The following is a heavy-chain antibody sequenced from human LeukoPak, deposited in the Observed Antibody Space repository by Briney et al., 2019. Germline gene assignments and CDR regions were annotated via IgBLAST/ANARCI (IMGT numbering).Heavy chain of an antibody. V-gene: IGHV4-59*01. D-gene: IGHD6-13*01. J-gene: IGHJ4*02. CDR3: ARSPDQQLVGY. Sequence: SETLSLTCTVSGGSISSYYWSWIRQPPGKGLEWIGYIYYSGSTNYNPSLKSRVTISVDTSKNQFSLKLSSATAADTAVYYCARSPDQQLVGYWGQGTLVTVSS. CDR1: GGSISSYY. CDR2: IYYSGST.